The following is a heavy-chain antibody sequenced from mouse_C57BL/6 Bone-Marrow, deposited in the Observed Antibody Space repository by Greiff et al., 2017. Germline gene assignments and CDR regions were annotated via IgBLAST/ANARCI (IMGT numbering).Heavy chain of an antibody. CDR2: IYPGDGDT. Sequence: VQLQQSGPELVKPGASVKISCKASGYAFSSSWVNWVKQRPGKGLEWIGRIYPGDGDTNYNGKFKGKATLTADKSSSTAYMQLSSLTSEDSAVYFCARCYGSRFDYWGQGTTLTVSS. V-gene: IGHV1-82*01. J-gene: IGHJ2*01. CDR3: ARCYGSRFDY. CDR1: GYAFSSSW. D-gene: IGHD1-1*01.